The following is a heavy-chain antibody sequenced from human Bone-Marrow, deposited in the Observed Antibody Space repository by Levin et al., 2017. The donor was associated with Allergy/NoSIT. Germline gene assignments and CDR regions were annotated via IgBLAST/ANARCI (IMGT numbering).Heavy chain of an antibody. CDR1: GFTFSSYS. D-gene: IGHD6-13*01. Sequence: RPGGSLRLSCTASGFTFSSYSIHWVRQAPVKGLEWVGVISHDGNNKHYGDSVKGRFSISRDNSKNTLYLQMTSLRTEDTAVYYCARSSMAAAGVGDSWGQGTLVTVSS. J-gene: IGHJ4*02. CDR2: ISHDGNNK. CDR3: ARSSMAAAGVGDS. V-gene: IGHV3-30*03.